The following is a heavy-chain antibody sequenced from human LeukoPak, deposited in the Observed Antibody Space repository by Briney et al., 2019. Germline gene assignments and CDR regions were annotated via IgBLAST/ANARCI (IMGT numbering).Heavy chain of an antibody. Sequence: KPSETLSLTCAVSDYSISSGYYWGWIRQPPGKGLEWIGSIYHSGSTYYNPSLKSRVTISVDTSKNQFSLKLSSVTAADTAVYYCASLRDTIFGAVIPWPYFDYWGQGTLVTVSS. J-gene: IGHJ4*02. V-gene: IGHV4-38-2*01. CDR1: DYSISSGYY. CDR2: IYHSGST. CDR3: ASLRDTIFGAVIPWPYFDY. D-gene: IGHD3-3*01.